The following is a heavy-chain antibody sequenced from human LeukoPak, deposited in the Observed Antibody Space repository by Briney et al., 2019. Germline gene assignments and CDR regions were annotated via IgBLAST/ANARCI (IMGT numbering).Heavy chain of an antibody. CDR1: GGSISSGSYY. J-gene: IGHJ4*02. CDR2: IYTSGST. D-gene: IGHD6-19*01. CDR3: ARDLIAEAVAPGGFDY. Sequence: PSQTLSLTCTVSGGSISSGSYYWSWIRQPAGKGLEWIGRIYTSGSTNYNPSLKSRVTISVDTSKNQFSLKLSSVTAADTAVYYCARDLIAEAVAPGGFDYWGQGTLVTVSS. V-gene: IGHV4-61*02.